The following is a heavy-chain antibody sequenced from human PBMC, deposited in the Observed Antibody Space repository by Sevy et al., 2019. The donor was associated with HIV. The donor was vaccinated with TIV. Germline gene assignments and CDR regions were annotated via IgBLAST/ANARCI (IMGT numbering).Heavy chain of an antibody. CDR2: IYYNGYT. J-gene: IGHJ4*02. V-gene: IGHV4-39*01. D-gene: IGHD4-17*01. Sequence: SETLFLTCTVSGGSISTNSYYWGWIRQPPGKGLELIGSIYYNGYTYYNPSLKSRVTISVDTSKNQFSLMLISVTAADTAVYYCGRHCYGDYHTYFDYWGQGTLVTVSS. CDR3: GRHCYGDYHTYFDY. CDR1: GGSISTNSYY.